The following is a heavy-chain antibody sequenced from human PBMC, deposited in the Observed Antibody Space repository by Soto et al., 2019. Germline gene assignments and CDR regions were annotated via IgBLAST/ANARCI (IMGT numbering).Heavy chain of an antibody. Sequence: GGSLRLSCAASGFTFSSYAMHWVRQAPGKGLEWVAVISYDGSNKYYADSVKGRFTISRDNSKNTLYLQMNSLRAEDTAVYYCASMARPDYFYYGMDVWGQGTTVTVSS. CDR1: GFTFSSYA. J-gene: IGHJ6*02. V-gene: IGHV3-30-3*01. CDR2: ISYDGSNK. D-gene: IGHD6-6*01. CDR3: ASMARPDYFYYGMDV.